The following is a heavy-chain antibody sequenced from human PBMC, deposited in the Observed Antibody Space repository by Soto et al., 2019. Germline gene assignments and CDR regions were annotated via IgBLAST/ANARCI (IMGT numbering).Heavy chain of an antibody. Sequence: QVQLQESGPGLVKPSETLSLTCTVSGGTISRDYWRWIRQPPGKGLEWIGYMYNTGSTVYNPSFKSRVTISVDTSKHHFSLKLPSVTAADTSVYYCPRDLCGYSGTDWYPLDVWGQGTTV. D-gene: IGHD2-21*02. CDR2: MYNTGST. CDR3: PRDLCGYSGTDWYPLDV. V-gene: IGHV4-59*01. CDR1: GGTISRDY. J-gene: IGHJ6*02.